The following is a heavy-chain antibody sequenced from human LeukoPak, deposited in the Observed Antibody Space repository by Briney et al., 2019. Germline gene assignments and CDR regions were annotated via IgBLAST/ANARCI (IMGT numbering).Heavy chain of an antibody. CDR3: ASFKLEPVYAFDI. V-gene: IGHV3-74*01. CDR1: GFTFSSYE. D-gene: IGHD1-1*01. CDR2: INSDGSST. J-gene: IGHJ3*02. Sequence: GGSLRLSCAASGFTFSSYELNWVRQAPGKGLVWVSRINSDGSSTSYADSVKGRFTISRDNAKNTLYLQMNSLRAEDTAVYYCASFKLEPVYAFDIWGQGTMVTVSS.